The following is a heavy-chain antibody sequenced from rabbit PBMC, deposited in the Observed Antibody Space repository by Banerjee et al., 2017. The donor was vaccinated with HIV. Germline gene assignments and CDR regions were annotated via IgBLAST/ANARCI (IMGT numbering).Heavy chain of an antibody. D-gene: IGHD1-1*01. CDR2: IYTNSGNT. Sequence: QSLEESGGDLVKPGASLTLTCTASGFSFSGNYWICWVRQAPGKGLELIACIYTNSGNTWYASWAKGRFTISKTSSTTVSLQMTSLTAADTATYFCARDFYNYAGGGGYGWGFNLWGPGTLVTVS. CDR1: GFSFSGNYW. V-gene: IGHV1S40*01. CDR3: ARDFYNYAGGGGYGWGFNL. J-gene: IGHJ4*01.